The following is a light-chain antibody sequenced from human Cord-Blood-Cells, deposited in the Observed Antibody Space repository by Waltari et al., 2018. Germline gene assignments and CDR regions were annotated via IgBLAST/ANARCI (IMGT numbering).Light chain of an antibody. J-gene: IGLJ1*01. CDR1: SRDVGGYHY. CDR3: SSYTSSSTLYV. V-gene: IGLV2-14*01. Sequence: QSALTQPASVSGSPGQSITISCTGTSRDVGGYHYVSRYQQHPGKAPKLMIYDVSKRPSGVSNRFSGSKSGNTASLTISGLQAEDEADYYCSSYTSSSTLYVFGTGTKVTVL. CDR2: DVS.